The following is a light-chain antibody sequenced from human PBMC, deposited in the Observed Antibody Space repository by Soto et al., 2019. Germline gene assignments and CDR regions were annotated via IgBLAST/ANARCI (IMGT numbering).Light chain of an antibody. J-gene: IGKJ1*01. Sequence: DIQMTQSPSTLSASIGDRVTITCRASQNINVWLAWYQQKPGKAPKFLIYQASTLQSGVPSRFSGSGSGTKFTLTISSLQPDDFATYYCQQHEAYPRTFGQGTKVEIK. CDR2: QAS. CDR3: QQHEAYPRT. CDR1: QNINVW. V-gene: IGKV1-5*03.